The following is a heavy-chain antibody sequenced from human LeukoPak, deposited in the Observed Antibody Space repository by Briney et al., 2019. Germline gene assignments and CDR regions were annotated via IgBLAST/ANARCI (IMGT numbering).Heavy chain of an antibody. V-gene: IGHV4-59*11. CDR1: GGRINNHY. Sequence: PSEVLSLTCTVSGGRINNHYWTWIRQPPGKGLEWLGYIYYSGTTNYNPSLRSRVTISIDTSKNQFSLKMSSVTAADTAVYYCARDLMGASHFDYWGQGTLVTVSS. CDR2: IYYSGTT. CDR3: ARDLMGASHFDY. D-gene: IGHD4/OR15-4a*01. J-gene: IGHJ4*02.